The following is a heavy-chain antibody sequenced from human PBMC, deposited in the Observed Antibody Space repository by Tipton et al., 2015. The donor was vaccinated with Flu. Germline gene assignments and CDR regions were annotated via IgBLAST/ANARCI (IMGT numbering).Heavy chain of an antibody. CDR2: ISTYNGNT. Sequence: QVQLVQSGAEVKKPGASVKVSCKASGYIFTKYGISWVRQAPGQGLEWMGWISTYNGNTNYGQKFQGRVTVTTDTSTTTAYMELRSLRSDDTAVYYCAIYFYLTSGYDYWGQGTLVTVSS. CDR3: AIYFYLTSGYDY. V-gene: IGHV1-18*01. CDR1: GYIFTKYG. J-gene: IGHJ4*02. D-gene: IGHD2/OR15-2a*01.